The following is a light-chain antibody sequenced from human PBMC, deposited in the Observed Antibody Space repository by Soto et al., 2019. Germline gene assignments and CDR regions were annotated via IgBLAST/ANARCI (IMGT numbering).Light chain of an antibody. J-gene: IGLJ3*02. CDR2: EGG. V-gene: IGLV2-23*03. Sequence: QSALTQPASVSGSPGQSITISCTGTSSDVGSYNLVSWYQQHPDKAPKLMIYEGGKRPSGVSNRFSGSKSGNTASLTISGLQAEDEADYYCCSYAGSSTFEVVGGGTKLTVL. CDR1: SSDVGSYNL. CDR3: CSYAGSSTFEV.